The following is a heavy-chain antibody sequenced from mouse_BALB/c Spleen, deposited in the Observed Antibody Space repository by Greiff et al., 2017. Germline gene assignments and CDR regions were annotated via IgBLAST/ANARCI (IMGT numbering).Heavy chain of an antibody. J-gene: IGHJ2*01. V-gene: IGHV5-17*02. CDR2: ISSGSSTI. CDR3: ARREGTRDYFDY. Sequence: EVKVVESGGGLVPPGGSRKLSCAASGFTFSSFGMHWVRQAPEKGLEWVAYISSGSSTIYYADTVKGRFTISRDNPKNTLFLQMTSLRSEDTAMYYCARREGTRDYFDYWGQGTTLTVSS. D-gene: IGHD3-3*01. CDR1: GFTFSSFG.